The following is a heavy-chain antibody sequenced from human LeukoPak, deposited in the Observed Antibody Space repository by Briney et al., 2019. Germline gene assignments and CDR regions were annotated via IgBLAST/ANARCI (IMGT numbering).Heavy chain of an antibody. J-gene: IGHJ4*02. D-gene: IGHD2-21*01. CDR1: GFTFTTYW. Sequence: GGSLRLSCAASGFTFTTYWMGWVRQAPGKGLEWVANIKQDGSEQYYVDSVKGRFTISRDNAKNSLSLQMNSLRAEDTAVYYCARRVIAVGLDYWGQGTLVTVSS. V-gene: IGHV3-7*01. CDR3: ARRVIAVGLDY. CDR2: IKQDGSEQ.